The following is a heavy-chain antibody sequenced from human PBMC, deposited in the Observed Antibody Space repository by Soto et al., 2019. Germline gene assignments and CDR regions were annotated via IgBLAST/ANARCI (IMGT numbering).Heavy chain of an antibody. CDR3: ARGGKYCSSTSCYPPGNFDY. CDR1: GFTFSSYW. Sequence: LRLSCAASGFTFSSYWMSWVRQAPGKGLEWVANIKQDGSEKYYVDSVKGRFTISRDNAKNSLYLQMNSLRAEDTAVYYCARGGKYCSSTSCYPPGNFDYWGQGTLVTVSS. CDR2: IKQDGSEK. D-gene: IGHD2-2*01. J-gene: IGHJ4*02. V-gene: IGHV3-7*03.